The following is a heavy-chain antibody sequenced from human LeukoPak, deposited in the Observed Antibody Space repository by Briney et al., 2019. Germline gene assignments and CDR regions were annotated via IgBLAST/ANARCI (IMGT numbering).Heavy chain of an antibody. Sequence: SETLSLTCAVFRGSITNSSCYWGWIRQPPGKGLEWIGGIYYTGTTYYSPSLNSRITISMDTSKNQFSLRLASVTAADTALYYCARRAVVPAAVSYFDDWGQGTLVTVSS. D-gene: IGHD2-2*01. V-gene: IGHV4-39*01. CDR3: ARRAVVPAAVSYFDD. J-gene: IGHJ4*02. CDR1: RGSITNSSCY. CDR2: IYYTGTT.